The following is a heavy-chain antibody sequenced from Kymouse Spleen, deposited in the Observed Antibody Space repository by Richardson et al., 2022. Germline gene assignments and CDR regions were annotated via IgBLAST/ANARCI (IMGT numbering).Heavy chain of an antibody. V-gene: IGHV4-34*01. CDR1: GGSFSGYY. D-gene: IGHD3-9*01. J-gene: IGHJ6*02. Sequence: QVQLQQWGAGLLKPSETLSLTCAVYGGSFSGYYWSWIRQPPGKGLEWIGEINHSGSTNYNPSLKSRVTISVDTSKNQFSLKLSSVTAADTAVYYCARGRDYDILTGSPGMDVWGQGTTVTVSS. CDR2: INHSGST. CDR3: ARGRDYDILTGSPGMDV.